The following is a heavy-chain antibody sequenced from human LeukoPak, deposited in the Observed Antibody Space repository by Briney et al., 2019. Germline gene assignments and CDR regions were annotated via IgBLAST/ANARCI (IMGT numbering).Heavy chain of an antibody. CDR2: INPSGGST. CDR1: GYTFTSYY. J-gene: IGHJ4*02. Sequence: ASVKVSCKASGYTFTSYYMHWVRQAPGQGLEWMGIINPSGGSTSYAQKFQGRVTMTRDTSTSTVYMELSSLRSEDTAVYYCARGGNDFWSGFSFDYWGQGTLVTVSS. D-gene: IGHD3-3*01. CDR3: ARGGNDFWSGFSFDY. V-gene: IGHV1-46*03.